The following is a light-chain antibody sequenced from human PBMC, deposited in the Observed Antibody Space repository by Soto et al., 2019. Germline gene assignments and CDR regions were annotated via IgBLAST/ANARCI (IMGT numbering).Light chain of an antibody. Sequence: DIQMTQSPSSVSASVGDRLTITCRASRGISNSLAWYQQTPGKDPKLLLRGESSLHRGVPSRFSGGGSGTEFTLTISSLQPDDFATYYCQQYKTYWTFGPGTKVDIK. CDR1: RGISNS. CDR2: GES. V-gene: IGKV1D-16*01. J-gene: IGKJ1*01. CDR3: QQYKTYWT.